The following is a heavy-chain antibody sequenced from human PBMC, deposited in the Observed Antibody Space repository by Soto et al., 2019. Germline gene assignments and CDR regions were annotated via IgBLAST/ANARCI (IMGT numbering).Heavy chain of an antibody. CDR1: GFTFSNYD. Sequence: EVQLVESGGGLVKPGGSLRLSCAASGFTFSNYDMNWVRQAPGKGLEWVSSISGSGNYIYYTDSVKGRFTISRDNAKNSLYLQMNSLRAEDTAVYYCARDSYSAYNYYYSMDVWGQGTSVTVSS. D-gene: IGHD1-26*01. CDR2: ISGSGNYI. CDR3: ARDSYSAYNYYYSMDV. J-gene: IGHJ6*02. V-gene: IGHV3-21*01.